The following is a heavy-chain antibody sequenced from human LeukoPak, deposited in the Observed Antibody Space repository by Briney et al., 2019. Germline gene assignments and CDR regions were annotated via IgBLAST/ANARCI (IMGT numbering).Heavy chain of an antibody. J-gene: IGHJ3*02. V-gene: IGHV4-38-2*02. D-gene: IGHD2-15*01. CDR3: ARQYCSGGSCYSAGDGDAFDI. Sequence: SETLSLTCNVSYYSIGRGYYWGWIRQPPGKGLEWIGSVYRDGSAPYNPSLNSRVTISVDTSKNQMSLKVTSVTAADTAVYYCARQYCSGGSCYSAGDGDAFDIWGQGTMVTVSS. CDR1: YYSIGRGYY. CDR2: VYRDGSA.